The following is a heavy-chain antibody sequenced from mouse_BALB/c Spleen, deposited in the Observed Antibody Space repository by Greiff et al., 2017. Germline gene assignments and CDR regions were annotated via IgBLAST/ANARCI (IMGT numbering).Heavy chain of an antibody. V-gene: IGHV2-9*02. CDR2: IWAGGST. CDR1: GFSLTSYG. Sequence: VQLVESGPGLVAPSQSLSITCTVSGFSLTSYGVHWVRQPPGKGLEWLGVIWAGGSTNYNSALMSRLSISKDNSKNQVFLKMNSLQTDDTAMYYWARDYYGYCYFDVWGAGTTVTVSS. CDR3: ARDYYGYCYFDV. D-gene: IGHD1-1*01. J-gene: IGHJ1*01.